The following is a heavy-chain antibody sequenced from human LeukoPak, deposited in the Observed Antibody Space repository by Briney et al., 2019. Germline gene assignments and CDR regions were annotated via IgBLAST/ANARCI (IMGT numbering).Heavy chain of an antibody. CDR3: ARDPLYYYDSSGYVD. Sequence: ASVKVSCKASGYTFTGYYMHWVRQAPGQGLEWMGWINPNSGGTNYAQKFQGRFTMTRDTSISTAYMELTRLRSDDTAVYYCARDPLYYYDSSGYVDWGQGTLVTVSS. J-gene: IGHJ4*02. CDR1: GYTFTGYY. D-gene: IGHD3-22*01. V-gene: IGHV1-2*02. CDR2: INPNSGGT.